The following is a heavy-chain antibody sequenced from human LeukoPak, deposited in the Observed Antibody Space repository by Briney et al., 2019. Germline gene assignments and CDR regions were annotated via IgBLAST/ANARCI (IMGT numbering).Heavy chain of an antibody. D-gene: IGHD5-18*01. CDR2: IYHSGST. CDR3: ARRAYSYGSYYFDY. V-gene: IGHV4-59*08. J-gene: IGHJ4*02. Sequence: SETLSLTCTVSGGSISSYYWSWIRQPPGKGLEWIGYIYHSGSTNYNPSLKSRVTISVDTSKNQFSLKLSSVTAADTAVYYCARRAYSYGSYYFDYWGQGTLVTVSS. CDR1: GGSISSYY.